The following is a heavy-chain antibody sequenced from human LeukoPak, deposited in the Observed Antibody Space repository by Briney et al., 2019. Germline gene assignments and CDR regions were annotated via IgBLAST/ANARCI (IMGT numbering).Heavy chain of an antibody. J-gene: IGHJ6*02. V-gene: IGHV3-33*01. CDR3: ARDPQSSMDV. Sequence: GRSLRLSCAASGFTLSSHGFHWVRQAPGKGLEWVTAIWFDGSKQCYADSVKGRFTVSRDDSKNTLYLQMNSLRADDTAVYYCARDPQSSMDVWGQGATVTVSS. CDR1: GFTLSSHG. CDR2: IWFDGSKQ.